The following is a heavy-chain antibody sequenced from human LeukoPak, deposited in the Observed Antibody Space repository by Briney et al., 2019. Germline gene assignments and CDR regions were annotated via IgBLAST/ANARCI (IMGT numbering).Heavy chain of an antibody. J-gene: IGHJ6*03. CDR2: INPNSGGT. Sequence: ASVKVSCKASGCTFTGYYMHWVRQAPGQGLEWMGWINPNSGGTNYAQKFQGRVTMTRDTSISTAYMELSRLRSDDTAVYYCASSVRDYYYYYMDVWGKGTTVTVSS. CDR1: GCTFTGYY. CDR3: ASSVRDYYYYYMDV. V-gene: IGHV1-2*02.